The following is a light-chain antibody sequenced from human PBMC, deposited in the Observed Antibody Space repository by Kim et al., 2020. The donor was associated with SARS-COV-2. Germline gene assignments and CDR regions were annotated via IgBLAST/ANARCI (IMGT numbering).Light chain of an antibody. CDR3: NSRDNSGDHVV. V-gene: IGLV3-19*01. Sequence: LGQTVRITCQGDSLKTYYATWYQQKPGQAPIVVIYGKNNRPSGIPDRFSGSSSGNTASLTVTGAQAMDEADYYCNSRDNSGDHVVFGGGTQLTVL. CDR2: GKN. J-gene: IGLJ2*01. CDR1: SLKTYY.